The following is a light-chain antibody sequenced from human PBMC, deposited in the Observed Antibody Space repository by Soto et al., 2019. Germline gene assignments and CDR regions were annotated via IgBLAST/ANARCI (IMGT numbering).Light chain of an antibody. CDR3: QQYNSWPRGT. V-gene: IGKV3-15*01. CDR2: GAS. Sequence: EIMMTQSPGTLSVSPGEGATPSSTARQRLNLNLAWYQQNPGQPPWLLLYGASTSATGIPVRFGGSGSGTEFTLTIRSLQSEDSAVYYWQQYNSWPRGTFVAGTKVEIK. CDR1: QRLNLN. J-gene: IGKJ3*01.